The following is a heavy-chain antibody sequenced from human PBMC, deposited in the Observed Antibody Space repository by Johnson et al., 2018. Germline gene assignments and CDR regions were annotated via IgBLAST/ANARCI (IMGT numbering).Heavy chain of an antibody. CDR3: ARDRAPRGYYGMDV. CDR2: IWYDGSYK. CDR1: GFTFSSYG. J-gene: IGHJ6*02. D-gene: IGHD3-10*01. Sequence: VQLVESGGGVVQPGRSLRLSCAASGFTFSSYGMHWVRQAPGKGLEWVAVIWYDGSYKYYADSVKGRFTISRDNSKDTLYLQMNGLRAEDTAVYYCARDRAPRGYYGMDVWGQGTTVTVSS. V-gene: IGHV3-33*01.